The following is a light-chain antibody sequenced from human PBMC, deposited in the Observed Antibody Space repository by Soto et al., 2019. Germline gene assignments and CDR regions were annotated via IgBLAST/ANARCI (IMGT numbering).Light chain of an antibody. CDR2: EVT. CDR3: TSYTSINTLVV. CDR1: SSDIGRYNY. Sequence: QSALTQPASVSGSPGQSVTISCTGTSSDIGRYNYVSWYQQYPGKAPKLIIYEVTTRPSGVSNRFSGSKSGNTASLTISGLHAEDEADYYCTSYTSINTLVVFGGGTKLTVL. V-gene: IGLV2-14*01. J-gene: IGLJ3*02.